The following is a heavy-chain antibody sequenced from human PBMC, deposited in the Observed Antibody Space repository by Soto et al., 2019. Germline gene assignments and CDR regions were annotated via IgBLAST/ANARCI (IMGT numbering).Heavy chain of an antibody. V-gene: IGHV1-18*01. D-gene: IGHD2-2*01. CDR2: ISTYNDNT. CDR1: GYIFTNYG. Sequence: EASVKVSCKASGYIFTNYGISWVRQAPGQGFEWMGWISTYNDNTIYAEELRGRVTMTADTSTSTAYLELAYLRSDDTAVYYCARWRCSSSSCRSNPFHIWGQGTMVTVSS. J-gene: IGHJ3*02. CDR3: ARWRCSSSSCRSNPFHI.